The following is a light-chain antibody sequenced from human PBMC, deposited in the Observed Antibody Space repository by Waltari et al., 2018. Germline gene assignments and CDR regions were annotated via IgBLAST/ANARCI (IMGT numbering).Light chain of an antibody. CDR3: SSYTSSSTLV. V-gene: IGLV2-14*04. CDR1: SSDVGGYNY. J-gene: IGLJ2*01. Sequence: GQSITISCTGTSSDVGGYNYVSWYQQHPGKAPKLMIYDVSKRPSGVSNRFSGSKSGNTASLTISGLQAGDEADYYCSSYTSSSTLVFGGGTKLTVL. CDR2: DVS.